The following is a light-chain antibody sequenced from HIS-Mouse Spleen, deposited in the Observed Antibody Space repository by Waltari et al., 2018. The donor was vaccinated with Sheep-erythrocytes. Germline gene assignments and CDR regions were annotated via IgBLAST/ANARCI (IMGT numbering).Light chain of an antibody. CDR3: SSYAGSSNWV. Sequence: QSALTQPPSASGSPGQSVTISCTGTSSDVGGYNYVSWYQQHPGKAPKLMIYEGSKRPSGVPNRFSGSKSGNTASLTVSGLQAEDEADYYCSSYAGSSNWVFGGGTKLTVL. J-gene: IGLJ3*02. V-gene: IGLV2-8*01. CDR2: EGS. CDR1: SSDVGGYNY.